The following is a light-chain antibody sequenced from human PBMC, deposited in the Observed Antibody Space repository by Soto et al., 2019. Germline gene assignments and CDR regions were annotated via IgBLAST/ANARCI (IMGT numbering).Light chain of an antibody. CDR3: CSYAGSYTSV. CDR2: DVS. Sequence: QSALTRPRSVSGSPGQSVTISCTGTSSDVGTYNYVSWYQQHPGKAPKLMIYDVSQRPSGVPDRFSGSKSGNTASLTISGFQAEDASHYYGCSYAGSYTSVFGRGTKLTVL. V-gene: IGLV2-11*01. J-gene: IGLJ2*01. CDR1: SSDVGTYNY.